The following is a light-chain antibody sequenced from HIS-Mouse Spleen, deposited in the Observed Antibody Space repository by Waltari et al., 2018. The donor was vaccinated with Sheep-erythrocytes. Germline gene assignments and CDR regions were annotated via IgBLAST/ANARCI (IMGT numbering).Light chain of an antibody. V-gene: IGLV2-8*01. Sequence: QSALTQPPSASGSPGQSVTISCTGTSSDVGGYNSVSWYQQHPGKAPKLMIYEVSKRPSGVPDRFPGSKSGNTASLTVSGLQAEDEADYYCSSYAGSNNYVFGTGTKVTVL. CDR2: EVS. CDR3: SSYAGSNNYV. J-gene: IGLJ1*01. CDR1: SSDVGGYNS.